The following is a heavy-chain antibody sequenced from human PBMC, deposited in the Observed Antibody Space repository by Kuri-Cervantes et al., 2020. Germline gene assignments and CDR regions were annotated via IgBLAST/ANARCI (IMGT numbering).Heavy chain of an antibody. CDR2: IYSNSRT. J-gene: IGHJ4*02. CDR3: AKDSSGWYSYYFEY. V-gene: IGHV3-53*01. D-gene: IGHD6-19*01. Sequence: GESLKISCAASGFTVSSDYMKWVRQAPGKGLEWVSAIYSNSRTYYADAVKGRFTISRDNSKNTLYLQMNSLRAEDTAVYYCAKDSSGWYSYYFEYWGQGTLVTVSS. CDR1: GFTVSSDY.